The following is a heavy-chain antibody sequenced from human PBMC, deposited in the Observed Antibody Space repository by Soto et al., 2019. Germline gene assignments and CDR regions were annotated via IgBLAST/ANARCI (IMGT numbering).Heavy chain of an antibody. CDR2: IIPIFGTA. J-gene: IGHJ6*02. D-gene: IGHD6-25*01. Sequence: QVQLVQSGAEVKKPGSSVKVSCKASGGTFSSYAIGWVRQAPGQGLEWMGGIIPIFGTANYAQKFQGRVTITADESTSTAYMELSTLRSEDTAVYYCARGRAAAGYYYYYGMDVWGQGTTVTVSS. CDR3: ARGRAAAGYYYYYGMDV. V-gene: IGHV1-69*12. CDR1: GGTFSSYA.